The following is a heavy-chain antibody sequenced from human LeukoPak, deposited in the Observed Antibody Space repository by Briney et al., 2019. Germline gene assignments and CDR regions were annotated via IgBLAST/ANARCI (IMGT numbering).Heavy chain of an antibody. CDR1: GGTFSSYA. J-gene: IGHJ6*02. CDR2: IIPIFGTA. D-gene: IGHD4-17*01. V-gene: IGHV1-69*13. CDR3: ARDDYGDRYYYYGMDV. Sequence: SVKGSCKASGGTFSSYAISWVRQAPGQGLEWMGGIIPIFGTANYAQKFQGRVTITADESTSTAYMELSSLRSEDTAVYYCARDDYGDRYYYYGMDVWGQGTTVTVSS.